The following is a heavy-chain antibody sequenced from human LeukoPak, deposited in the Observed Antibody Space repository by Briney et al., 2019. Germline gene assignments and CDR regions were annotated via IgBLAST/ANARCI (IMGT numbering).Heavy chain of an antibody. CDR1: GFTFSSYG. CDR2: ISYDGSNK. CDR3: AKAALGSGHSVDY. V-gene: IGHV3-30*18. Sequence: GGSLRLSCAASGFTFSSYGMHWVRQAPGKGLEWVAVISYDGSNKYYADSVKGRFTISRDNSKNTLYLQMNSLRAEDTAVYYCAKAALGSGHSVDYWGQGTLVTVSS. J-gene: IGHJ4*02. D-gene: IGHD2-15*01.